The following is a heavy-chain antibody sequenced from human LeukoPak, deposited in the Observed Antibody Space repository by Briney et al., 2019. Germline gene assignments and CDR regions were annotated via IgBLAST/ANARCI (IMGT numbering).Heavy chain of an antibody. CDR2: INSDGINT. Sequence: PGGSLRLSCAASGFTFSNYWMHWVRQAPGKGLVWVSRINSDGINTSYADSVKGRFTISRDHSKNTLYLQMHSLRAEDTAVYYCARTDVAQLAGMGYWGQGTLVSVSS. CDR3: ARTDVAQLAGMGY. J-gene: IGHJ4*02. CDR1: GFTFSNYW. V-gene: IGHV3-74*01. D-gene: IGHD6-6*01.